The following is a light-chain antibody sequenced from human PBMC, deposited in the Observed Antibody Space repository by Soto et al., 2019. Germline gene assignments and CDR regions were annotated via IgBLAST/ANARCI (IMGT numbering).Light chain of an antibody. J-gene: IGKJ1*01. CDR1: QSVTSNY. CDR3: QQSWT. Sequence: EIVLTQSPGTLSLSPGERATLSCRASQSVTSNYLAWYQQKPGQAPRLLIYDASNRATGIPARFSGSGSGTDFTLTISSLQPEDFATYYCQQSWTFGQGTKVDIK. CDR2: DAS. V-gene: IGKV3-20*01.